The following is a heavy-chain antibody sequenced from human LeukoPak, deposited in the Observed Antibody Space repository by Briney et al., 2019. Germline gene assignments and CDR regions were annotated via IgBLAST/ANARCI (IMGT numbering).Heavy chain of an antibody. J-gene: IGHJ4*02. CDR3: AGDYSSGWHDLDY. D-gene: IGHD6-19*01. CDR2: INPNSGGT. Sequence: ASVKVSCKASGYTFTGYYMHWVRQAPGQGLEWMGWINPNSGGTNYAQKFQGRVTMTRDTSISTAYMELSRLRSDDTAVYYCAGDYSSGWHDLDYWGRGTLVTVTS. V-gene: IGHV1-2*02. CDR1: GYTFTGYY.